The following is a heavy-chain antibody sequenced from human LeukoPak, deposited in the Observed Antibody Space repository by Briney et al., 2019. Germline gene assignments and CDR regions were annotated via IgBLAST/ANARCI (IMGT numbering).Heavy chain of an antibody. CDR1: GFTVSSNY. Sequence: GGSLRLSCAASGFTVSSNYMSWVRQAPGEGLEWVSVIYSGGSTYYADSVKGRFTISRDNSKNTLYLQMNSLRAEDTAVYYCARDSYNADYFDYWGQGTLVTVSS. CDR3: ARDSYNADYFDY. CDR2: IYSGGST. D-gene: IGHD1-14*01. J-gene: IGHJ4*02. V-gene: IGHV3-66*01.